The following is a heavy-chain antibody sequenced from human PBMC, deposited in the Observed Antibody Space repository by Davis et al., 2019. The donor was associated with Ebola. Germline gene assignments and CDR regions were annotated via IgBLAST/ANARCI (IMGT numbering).Heavy chain of an antibody. V-gene: IGHV1-3*01. CDR1: GYNGMSYA. Sequence: ASVKVSCKASGYNGMSYAMHWVRQAPGQRLEWMGWINAGNGNTKYSQKFQGRVTITRDTSASTAYMELSSLRSEDTAVYYCARESPDPFFDYWGQGTLVTVSS. CDR3: ARESPDPFFDY. CDR2: INAGNGNT. J-gene: IGHJ4*02.